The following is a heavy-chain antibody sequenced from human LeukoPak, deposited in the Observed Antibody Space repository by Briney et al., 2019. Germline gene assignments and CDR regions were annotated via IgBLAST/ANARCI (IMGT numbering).Heavy chain of an antibody. CDR3: ARGFRHSSGWYEDAFDI. V-gene: IGHV3-53*01. CDR1: GFTVSSNY. Sequence: GGSLRLSCAASGFTVSSNYMSWVRQAPGKGLEWVSVIYSGGSTYYADSVKGRFTISRDNSKNTLYLQMNSLRAEDTAVYYCARGFRHSSGWYEDAFDIWGQGTMVTVSS. D-gene: IGHD6-19*01. J-gene: IGHJ3*02. CDR2: IYSGGST.